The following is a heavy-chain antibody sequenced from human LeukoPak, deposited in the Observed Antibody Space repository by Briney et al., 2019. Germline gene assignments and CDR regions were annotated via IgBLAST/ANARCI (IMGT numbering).Heavy chain of an antibody. CDR3: ARRARRGYYYYMDV. CDR1: GGSFSGYY. V-gene: IGHV4-34*01. CDR2: INHSGST. Sequence: SETLSLTCAVYGGSFSGYYWSWIRQPPGKGLEWIGEINHSGSTNYNPSLKSRVTISVDTSKNQCSLKLSSVTAADTAVYYCARRARRGYYYYMDVWGKGTTVTVSS. D-gene: IGHD6-6*01. J-gene: IGHJ6*03.